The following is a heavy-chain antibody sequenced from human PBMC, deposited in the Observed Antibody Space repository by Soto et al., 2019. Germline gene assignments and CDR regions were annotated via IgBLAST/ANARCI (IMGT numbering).Heavy chain of an antibody. D-gene: IGHD6-13*01. J-gene: IGHJ6*02. CDR1: GGTFSSYA. Sequence: QVQLVQSGAEVKKPGSSVKVSCKASGGTFSSYAISWVRQAPGQGLEWMGGIIPIFGTANYAQKFQGRVTITADESTSTAYMELSSLRSEDTAVYYCARLIVYSSNWNYGMDVWGQGTTVTVSS. CDR2: IIPIFGTA. CDR3: ARLIVYSSNWNYGMDV. V-gene: IGHV1-69*01.